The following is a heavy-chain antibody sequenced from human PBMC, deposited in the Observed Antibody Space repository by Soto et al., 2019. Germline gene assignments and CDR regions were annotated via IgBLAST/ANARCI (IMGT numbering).Heavy chain of an antibody. CDR2: IFHSGSS. J-gene: IGHJ4*02. Sequence: QVQLQESGPGLVKPSETLSVTCTVPGGSVTGFYWSWIRQPPGKGLEWIGYIFHSGSSNYHPSLKSRVTISVDTSKSQISLRLTSVTAADTAVYYCARASGLGVAHIDYWGQGTLVTVSS. V-gene: IGHV4-59*02. CDR3: ARASGLGVAHIDY. D-gene: IGHD6-19*01. CDR1: GGSVTGFY.